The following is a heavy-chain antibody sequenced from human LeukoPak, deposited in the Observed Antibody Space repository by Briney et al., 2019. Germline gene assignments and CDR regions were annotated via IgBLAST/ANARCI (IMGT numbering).Heavy chain of an antibody. CDR1: GGSISSSGYY. CDR3: ARHEYSGSYYGLSWFDP. D-gene: IGHD1-26*01. Sequence: SXTLSLXCTVSGGSISSSGYYWGWIRQPPGKGLEWIASIYYSGSTYYNPSLKSRVTISVDTSKNQLSLKLSSLTAADTAVYYCARHEYSGSYYGLSWFDPWGQGTLVTVSS. V-gene: IGHV4-39*01. J-gene: IGHJ5*02. CDR2: IYYSGST.